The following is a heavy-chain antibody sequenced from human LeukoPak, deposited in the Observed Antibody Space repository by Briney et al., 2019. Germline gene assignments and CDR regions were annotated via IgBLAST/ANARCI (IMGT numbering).Heavy chain of an antibody. D-gene: IGHD3-22*01. Sequence: GGSLRLSCAASGFTFSNYNMHWVRQAPGKGLEWVSSISSSSSYIYYADPVKGRFTISRDNAKNSLYLQMNSLRAEDTAVYHCARVSVDSSGYPAYFDYWGQGTLVTVSS. V-gene: IGHV3-21*01. CDR3: ARVSVDSSGYPAYFDY. CDR2: ISSSSSYI. CDR1: GFTFSNYN. J-gene: IGHJ4*02.